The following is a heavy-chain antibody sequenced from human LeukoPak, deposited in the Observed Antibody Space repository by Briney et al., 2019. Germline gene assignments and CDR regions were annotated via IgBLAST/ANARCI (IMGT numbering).Heavy chain of an antibody. Sequence: ASVKVSCKASVGTFSIYAISWVRQAPGQGVEWVGGIIPIFGTAHYAQKFQGRVTITTDESTSTAYMELSSLRSEDTAVYYCAREGIAYCGGDCHSGYFDYWGQGTLVTVSS. V-gene: IGHV1-69*05. CDR1: VGTFSIYA. CDR3: AREGIAYCGGDCHSGYFDY. J-gene: IGHJ4*02. CDR2: IIPIFGTA. D-gene: IGHD2-21*02.